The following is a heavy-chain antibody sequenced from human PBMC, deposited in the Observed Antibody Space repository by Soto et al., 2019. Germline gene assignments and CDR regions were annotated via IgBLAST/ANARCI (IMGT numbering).Heavy chain of an antibody. CDR3: ARDYIHFEPSAYCSGGSCYLPSGDAFDI. CDR2: INWNGGST. V-gene: IGHV3-20*01. D-gene: IGHD2-15*01. J-gene: IGHJ3*02. Sequence: GGSLRLSCAASGFTFDDYGMSWVRQAPGKGLEWVSGINWNGGSTGYADSVKGRFTISRDNAKNSLYLQMNSLRAEDTALYHFARDYIHFEPSAYCSGGSCYLPSGDAFDIWGQGTMVTVSS. CDR1: GFTFDDYG.